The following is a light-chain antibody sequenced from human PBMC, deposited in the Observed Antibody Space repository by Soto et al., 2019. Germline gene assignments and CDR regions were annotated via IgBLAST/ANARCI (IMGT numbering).Light chain of an antibody. Sequence: DIVLTQSSLSLPVTPGEPASISCRSSQSLLHSDGYNYLDWYMQKPGQSPQLLIYSGSHRASGVPDRFSGSGSGTYFTLKISRVEAEDVGVYYCMQALQTPVTFGGGTKVEIK. V-gene: IGKV2-28*01. CDR1: QSLLHSDGYNY. J-gene: IGKJ4*01. CDR3: MQALQTPVT. CDR2: SGS.